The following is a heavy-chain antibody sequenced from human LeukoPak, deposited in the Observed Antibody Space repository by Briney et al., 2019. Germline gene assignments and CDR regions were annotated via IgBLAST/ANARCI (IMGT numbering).Heavy chain of an antibody. Sequence: GGSLRLSCAAPGFTFDDYGMSWVRQAPGKGLEWVSGINWNGGSTGYADSVKGRFTISRDNAKNSLYLQMNSLRAEDTALYYCARDLGSGYILPFDYWGQGTLVTVSS. J-gene: IGHJ4*02. CDR1: GFTFDDYG. D-gene: IGHD3-22*01. CDR3: ARDLGSGYILPFDY. CDR2: INWNGGST. V-gene: IGHV3-20*04.